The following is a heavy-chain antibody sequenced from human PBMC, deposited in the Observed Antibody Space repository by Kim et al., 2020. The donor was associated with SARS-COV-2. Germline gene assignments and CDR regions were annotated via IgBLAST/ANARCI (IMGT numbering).Heavy chain of an antibody. CDR3: AKTRVPRYSGYDASDY. CDR1: GFTFSSYG. CDR2: VWYDESDK. V-gene: IGHV3-33*06. J-gene: IGHJ4*02. Sequence: GGSLRLSCAASGFTFSSYGMHWVRQAPGKGLEWVAVVWYDESDKYYADSVKGRFTISRDNSKNTLYLQMNSLRAEDTAVYFCAKTRVPRYSGYDASDYWGQGTLVTVSS. D-gene: IGHD5-12*01.